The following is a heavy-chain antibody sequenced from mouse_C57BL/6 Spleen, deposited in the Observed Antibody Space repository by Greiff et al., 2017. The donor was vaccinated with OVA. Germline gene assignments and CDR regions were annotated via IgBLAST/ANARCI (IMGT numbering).Heavy chain of an antibody. CDR3: ARRGDYYGSSPFAY. J-gene: IGHJ3*01. D-gene: IGHD1-1*01. CDR1: GYTFTSYW. Sequence: QLHLQQPGAELVMPGASVKLSCKASGYTFTSYWMHWVKQRPGQGLEWIGELDPSDSYTNYNQKFKDKATLTVDKSSSTAYMQLSSLTSEDSAVYYCARRGDYYGSSPFAYWGQGTLVTVSA. CDR2: LDPSDSYT. V-gene: IGHV1-69*01.